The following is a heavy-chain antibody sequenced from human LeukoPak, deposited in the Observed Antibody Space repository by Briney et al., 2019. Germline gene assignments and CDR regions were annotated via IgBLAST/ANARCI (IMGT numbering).Heavy chain of an antibody. J-gene: IGHJ4*02. V-gene: IGHV1-2*02. Sequence: ASVKVSCKASGYTFSNYGITWVRQAPGQGLEWMGWINPNSGGTNYAQKFQGRVTMTRDTSISTAYMELSRLRSDDTAVYYCARGAAEGDIVATPTLYYFDYWGQGTLVTVSS. CDR3: ARGAAEGDIVATPTLYYFDY. D-gene: IGHD5-12*01. CDR1: GYTFSNYG. CDR2: INPNSGGT.